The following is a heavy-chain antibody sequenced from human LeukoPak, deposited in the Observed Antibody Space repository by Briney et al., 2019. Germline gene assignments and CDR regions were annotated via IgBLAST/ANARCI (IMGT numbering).Heavy chain of an antibody. Sequence: GESLQISCKGSGYNFDKYWIGWVRQKPGKGLEWMGIIYPGDSDTRYSPSFQGQVTISADKSISTAYPQWSSLKASDTAMYYCARLHQALYYFDYWGQGTLVTVSS. J-gene: IGHJ4*02. CDR1: GYNFDKYW. CDR3: ARLHQALYYFDY. V-gene: IGHV5-51*01. CDR2: IYPGDSDT.